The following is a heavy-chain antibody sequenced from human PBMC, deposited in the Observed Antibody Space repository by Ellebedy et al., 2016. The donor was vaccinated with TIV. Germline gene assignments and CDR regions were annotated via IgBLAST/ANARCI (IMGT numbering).Heavy chain of an antibody. CDR1: GGSFSGYY. CDR2: IDRSGST. D-gene: IGHD5/OR15-5a*01. Sequence: SETLSLXCAVYGGSFSGYYWTWIRQSPGKGLEWIGEIDRSGSTNCNPSLRSRVTISVDTSKNQFSLKLNSVTAADTAVYYCARGRTSTVTKPKYFDYWGQGALVTVSS. CDR3: ARGRTSTVTKPKYFDY. V-gene: IGHV4-34*01. J-gene: IGHJ4*02.